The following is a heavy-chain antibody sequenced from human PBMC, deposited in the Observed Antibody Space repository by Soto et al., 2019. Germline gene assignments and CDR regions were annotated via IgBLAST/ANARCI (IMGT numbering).Heavy chain of an antibody. Sequence: QVQLQESGPGLVKPSGTLSLTCAVSSGSISSSYWWSWVRQPPGKGLEWIGESYHSGSTNYNPSLNSRVTISADKSKNQFSLKLRSVTAADTAVYYCARVYSDYVSPRTWYFDLWGRGTLVTVSS. V-gene: IGHV4-4*02. CDR3: ARVYSDYVSPRTWYFDL. CDR1: SGSISSSYW. D-gene: IGHD4-17*01. CDR2: SYHSGST. J-gene: IGHJ2*01.